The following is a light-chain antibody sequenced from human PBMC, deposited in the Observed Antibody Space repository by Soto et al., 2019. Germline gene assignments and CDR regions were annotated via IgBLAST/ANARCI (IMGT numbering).Light chain of an antibody. CDR1: SRDVGSYNL. CDR3: CSYAGTRGVV. V-gene: IGLV2-23*01. Sequence: QSALTQPASVSGSPGQSITISCTGTSRDVGSYNLVSWYQQHPGTAPKLIIYTDSERPSGVSNRFSGSKSGNTASLTISGLQAEDEADYYCCSYAGTRGVVFGGGTKLTVL. CDR2: TDS. J-gene: IGLJ3*02.